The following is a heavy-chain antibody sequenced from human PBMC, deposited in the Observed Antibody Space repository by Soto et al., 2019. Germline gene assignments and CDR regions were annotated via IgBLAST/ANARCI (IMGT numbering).Heavy chain of an antibody. CDR2: ISSSSSYI. Sequence: GGSLRLSCAASGFTCISYSMNWVRQAPGKGLEWVSSISSSSSYIYYADSVKGRFAISRDNAKNSLYLQMNSLRAEDTAVYYCARDYGRLRSLDYWGQGTLVTV. V-gene: IGHV3-21*01. CDR1: GFTCISYS. D-gene: IGHD4-17*01. J-gene: IGHJ4*02. CDR3: ARDYGRLRSLDY.